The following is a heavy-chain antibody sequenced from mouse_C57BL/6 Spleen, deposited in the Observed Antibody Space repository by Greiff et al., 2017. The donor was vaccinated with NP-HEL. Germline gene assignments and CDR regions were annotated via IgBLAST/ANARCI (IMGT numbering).Heavy chain of an antibody. Sequence: EVKLVESGGGLVKPGGSLKLSCAASGFTFSSYAMSWVRQTPEKRLEWVATISDGGSYTHYPDNVKGRFTISRDNAKNNLYLQRSNLKSEDTAMYYCAREGYDGTLDYWGQGTTLTVSS. V-gene: IGHV5-4*01. CDR2: ISDGGSYT. J-gene: IGHJ2*01. CDR3: AREGYDGTLDY. D-gene: IGHD2-3*01. CDR1: GFTFSSYA.